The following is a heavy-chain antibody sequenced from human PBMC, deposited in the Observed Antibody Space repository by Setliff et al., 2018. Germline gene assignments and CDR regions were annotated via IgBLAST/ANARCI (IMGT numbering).Heavy chain of an antibody. Sequence: SVKVSCKASGGTFSSYAISWVRQAPGQGLEWMGRIIPIFGTANYARKFQGRVTITADKSTSTAYMELSSLRSEDTAVYYCARDTFGRGLNYYYYYMDVWGKGTTVTVSS. CDR1: GGTFSSYA. V-gene: IGHV1-69*06. CDR2: IIPIFGTA. J-gene: IGHJ6*03. D-gene: IGHD3-3*01. CDR3: ARDTFGRGLNYYYYYMDV.